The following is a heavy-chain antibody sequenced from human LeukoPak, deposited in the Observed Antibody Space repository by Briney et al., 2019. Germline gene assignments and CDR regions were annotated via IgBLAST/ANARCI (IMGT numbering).Heavy chain of an antibody. CDR3: ARAGVRRYYDFWSENY. J-gene: IGHJ4*02. CDR1: GFTFSSYW. CDR2: IKQDGSEK. Sequence: GGSLRLSCAASGFTFSSYWMSWVRQAPGKGLEWVANIKQDGSEKYYVDSVKGRFTISRDNAKNSLYLQMNSLRAEDTAVYYCARAGVRRYYDFWSENYWGQGTLVTVSS. V-gene: IGHV3-7*01. D-gene: IGHD3-3*01.